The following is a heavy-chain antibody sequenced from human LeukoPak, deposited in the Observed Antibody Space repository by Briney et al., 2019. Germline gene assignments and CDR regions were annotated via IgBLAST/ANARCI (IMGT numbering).Heavy chain of an antibody. CDR1: GFTFSSYA. CDR3: ASLSYDSSGYKV. D-gene: IGHD3-22*01. V-gene: IGHV3-23*01. CDR2: ISGSGGST. Sequence: GGSLRLSCAASGFTFSSYAMNWVRQAPGKGLEWVSAISGSGGSTYYADSVKGRFTISRDNAKNSLYLQMNSLRAEDTAVYYCASLSYDSSGYKVWGQGTLVTVSS. J-gene: IGHJ4*02.